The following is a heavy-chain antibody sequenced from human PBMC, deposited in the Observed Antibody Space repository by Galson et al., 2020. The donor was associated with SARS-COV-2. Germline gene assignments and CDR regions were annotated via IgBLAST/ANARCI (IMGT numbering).Heavy chain of an antibody. J-gene: IGHJ6*02. D-gene: IGHD3-16*01. CDR3: ASEGEDTGDDYVMDA. CDR2: INSDGRSA. CDR1: GFPFRNYW. Sequence: GESPKISCAASGFPFRNYWMHRVRQVSGHGLEWVSHINSDGRSALYADSVKGRFTNSRDKAKNTLYLHMNSLRVDDTAVYYCASEGEDTGDDYVMDAWGQGTTVTGSS. V-gene: IGHV3-74*01.